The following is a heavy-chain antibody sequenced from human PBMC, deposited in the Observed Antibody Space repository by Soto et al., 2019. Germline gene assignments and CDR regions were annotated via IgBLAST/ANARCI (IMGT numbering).Heavy chain of an antibody. V-gene: IGHV1-69*01. J-gene: IGHJ5*02. D-gene: IGHD6-6*01. CDR2: VIPIFGTA. CDR3: AREGSSSLGGNNWFDP. CDR1: GGTFSSYA. Sequence: QVQLLQSGAEVKKPGSSVNVSCKASGGTFSSYAISWVRQAPGQGLEGRGGVIPIFGTANYAQKFQGRVTITADESTSTAYMELSSLRSEDTAVYYCAREGSSSLGGNNWFDPWGQGTLVTVSS.